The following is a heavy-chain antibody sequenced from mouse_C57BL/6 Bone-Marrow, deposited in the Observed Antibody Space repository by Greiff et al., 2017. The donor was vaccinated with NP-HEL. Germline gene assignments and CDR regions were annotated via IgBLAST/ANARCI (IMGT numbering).Heavy chain of an antibody. Sequence: EVQRVESGEGLVKPGGSLKLSCAASGFTFSSYAMSWVRQTPEKRLEWVAYISSGGDYIYYADTAKGRFTISRDNARNTLYLQMSSLKSEDTAMYYCIRVLRFFFDYWGQGTTLTVSS. CDR3: IRVLRFFFDY. J-gene: IGHJ2*01. V-gene: IGHV5-9-1*02. CDR2: ISSGGDYI. D-gene: IGHD1-1*01. CDR1: GFTFSSYA.